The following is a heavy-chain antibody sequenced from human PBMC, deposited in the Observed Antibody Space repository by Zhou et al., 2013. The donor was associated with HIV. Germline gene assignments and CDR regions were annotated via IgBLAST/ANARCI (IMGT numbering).Heavy chain of an antibody. CDR1: GGSVTSHF. CDR2: VFHIGRP. J-gene: IGHJ5*02. V-gene: IGHV4-59*02. D-gene: IGHD3-16*01. CDR3: ARDYRLRSGSEVPIRP. Sequence: QVQRQESGPGLVKPSETLSLTCTVSGGSVTSHFWSWIRQPPGKGLEWIGSVFHIGRPTPIPPSRVESSYLWTRPRTSSSLKLTSVTAADTAVYYCARDYRLRSGSEVPIRPWGPEAWSPSPQ.